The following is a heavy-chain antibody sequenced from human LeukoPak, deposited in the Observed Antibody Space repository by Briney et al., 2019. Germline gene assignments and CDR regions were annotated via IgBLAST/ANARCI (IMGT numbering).Heavy chain of an antibody. D-gene: IGHD6-19*01. V-gene: IGHV1-46*01. Sequence: ASVKVSCKASGYTFTGYYMHWVRQAPGQGLEWMGIINPSGGSTSYAQKFQGRVTMTRDMSTSTVYMELSSLRSEDTAVYYCARLDSSSEYFQHWGQGTLVTVSS. CDR2: INPSGGST. J-gene: IGHJ1*01. CDR1: GYTFTGYY. CDR3: ARLDSSSEYFQH.